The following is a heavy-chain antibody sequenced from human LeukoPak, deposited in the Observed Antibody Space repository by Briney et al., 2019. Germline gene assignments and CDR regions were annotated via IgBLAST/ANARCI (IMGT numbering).Heavy chain of an antibody. CDR3: AKRGLVIRLILVGFHKEAYYFAS. Sequence: PGGSLRLSCAVSGITLSNYGMTWVRQAPGKGLEWVAGISDTVGRTNYADSVKGRFTISRDNLKNTLYLQTTSLRAEDTAVYFCAKRGLVIRLILVGFHKEAYYFASWGQGALVTVSS. J-gene: IGHJ4*02. CDR1: GITLSNYG. CDR2: ISDTVGRT. V-gene: IGHV3-23*01. D-gene: IGHD2-21*01.